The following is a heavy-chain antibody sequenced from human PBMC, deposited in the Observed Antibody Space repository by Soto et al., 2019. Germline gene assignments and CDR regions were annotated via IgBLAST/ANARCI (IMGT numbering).Heavy chain of an antibody. CDR1: GGTFSSYA. V-gene: IGHV1-69*06. CDR3: AVHNWNFSTPYNCFDP. D-gene: IGHD1-7*01. J-gene: IGHJ5*02. CDR2: IIPIFGTA. Sequence: SVKVSCKASGGTFSSYAISWVRQAPGQGLEWMGGIIPIFGTANYAQKVQGRVTITADKSTSTPYMELSSLRSEDTDVYYCAVHNWNFSTPYNCFDPWGQGTLVTVSS.